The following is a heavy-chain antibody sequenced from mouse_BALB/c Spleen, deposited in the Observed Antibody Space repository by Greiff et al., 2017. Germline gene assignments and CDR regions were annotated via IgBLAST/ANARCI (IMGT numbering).Heavy chain of an antibody. CDR2: IWAGGST. Sequence: VQRVESGPGLVAPSQSLSITCTVSGFSLTSYGVHWVRQPPGKGLEWLGVIWAGGSTNYNSALMSRLSISKDNSKSQVFLKMNSLQTDDTAMYYCARWYYGNYYAMDYWGQGTSVTVSS. CDR3: ARWYYGNYYAMDY. D-gene: IGHD2-1*01. CDR1: GFSLTSYG. J-gene: IGHJ4*01. V-gene: IGHV2-9*02.